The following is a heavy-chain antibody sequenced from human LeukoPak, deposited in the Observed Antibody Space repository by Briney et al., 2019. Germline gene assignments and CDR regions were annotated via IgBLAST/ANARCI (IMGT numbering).Heavy chain of an antibody. CDR2: INHSGST. CDR1: GGSFSGYY. CDR3: AGSRYDSYDY. V-gene: IGHV4-34*01. J-gene: IGHJ4*02. Sequence: PSETLSLTCAVYGGSFSGYYWSWIRQPPGKGLEWIGEINHSGSTNYNPSLKSRVTISVDTSKNQFSLKLSSVTAADTAVYYCAGSRYDSYDYWGQGTLVTVSS. D-gene: IGHD3-3*01.